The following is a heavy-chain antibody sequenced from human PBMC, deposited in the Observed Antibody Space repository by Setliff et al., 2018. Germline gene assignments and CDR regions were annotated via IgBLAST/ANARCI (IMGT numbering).Heavy chain of an antibody. Sequence: GASVKVSCKASGYTSTSYYMHWVRQAPGQGLEWMGIINPSGGGTSYAQKFQGRVTMTRDTSTSTVYMELSSLRSEDTAVYYCARRSSSGNGFDYWGQGTQVTVSS. CDR2: INPSGGGT. CDR3: ARRSSSGNGFDY. J-gene: IGHJ4*02. D-gene: IGHD6-13*01. V-gene: IGHV1-46*01. CDR1: GYTSTSYY.